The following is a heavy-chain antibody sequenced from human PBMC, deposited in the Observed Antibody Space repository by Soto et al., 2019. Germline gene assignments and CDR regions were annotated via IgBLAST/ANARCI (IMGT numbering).Heavy chain of an antibody. CDR3: AGDPDSHYNDSHASSYP. CDR2: INPNSGGT. D-gene: IGHD3-22*01. CDR1: GYTFTGYY. J-gene: IGHJ5*02. Sequence: VASVKVSCKASGYTFTGYYIHWVRQAPGQGLEWMRWINPNSGGTNYAQKFQGWVTMTRDTSISTAYMELSRLRSDDTAVYYCAGDPDSHYNDSHASSYPWGQGTLVTVSS. V-gene: IGHV1-2*04.